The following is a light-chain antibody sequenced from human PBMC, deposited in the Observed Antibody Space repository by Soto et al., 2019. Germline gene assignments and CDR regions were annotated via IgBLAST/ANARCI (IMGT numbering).Light chain of an antibody. V-gene: IGLV2-14*01. CDR3: SSYTTNRTPV. Sequence: SVLPHPASLPGSLGQPLPISCTGTSGDVGRYDSVSWYKHRPGKVPELIIFSDRFSGSKSGNTASLTISGLQAEDEADYYCSSYTTNRTPVFGGGTKVTVL. CDR1: SGDVGRYDS. J-gene: IGLJ2*01.